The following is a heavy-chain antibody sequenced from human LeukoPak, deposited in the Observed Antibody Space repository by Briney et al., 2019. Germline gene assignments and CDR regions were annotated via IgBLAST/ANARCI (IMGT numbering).Heavy chain of an antibody. CDR3: ATSNTYYYDGWFDP. CDR2: IYHNGAT. V-gene: IGHV4-30-2*01. J-gene: IGHJ5*02. D-gene: IGHD3-22*01. CDR1: SGSISSGGYY. Sequence: SQTLSLTCAVSSGSISSGGYYWSWIRQPPGKGPECIGYIYHNGATYYNPSLKSRVTISMDRSKNQFSLKLSSVTAADTAVYYCATSNTYYYDGWFDPWGQGTLVTVSS.